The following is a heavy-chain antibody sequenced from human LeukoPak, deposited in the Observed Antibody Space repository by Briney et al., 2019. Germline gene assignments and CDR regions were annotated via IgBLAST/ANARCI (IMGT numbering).Heavy chain of an antibody. J-gene: IGHJ5*02. D-gene: IGHD5-18*01. CDR2: IYYSGST. CDR1: GGSISSYY. V-gene: IGHV4-59*01. CDR3: AGYVDTAMVTPYWFDP. Sequence: PSETLSLTRTVSGGSISSYYWSWLRQPPGKALEWIGYIYYSGSTNYNPALKSRVSISVDTSKNQFSLKLSSVTAADTAVYYCAGYVDTAMVTPYWFDPWGQGTLVTVSS.